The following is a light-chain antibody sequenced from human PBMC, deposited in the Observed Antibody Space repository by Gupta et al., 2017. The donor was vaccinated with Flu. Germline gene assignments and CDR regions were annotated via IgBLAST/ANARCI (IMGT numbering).Light chain of an antibody. CDR3: QVWDSSRGRV. Sequence: SSVLTQPPSVSVAPRPTARITCGGHNIGVKSAPRSLQKSGQAPVLVGHDDDDRPPGIAERVSGSKSGNTATLTLGRVEAGDEADYDCQVWDSSRGRVFGGGTKLTVL. CDR1: NIGVKS. V-gene: IGLV3-21*02. J-gene: IGLJ3*02. CDR2: DDD.